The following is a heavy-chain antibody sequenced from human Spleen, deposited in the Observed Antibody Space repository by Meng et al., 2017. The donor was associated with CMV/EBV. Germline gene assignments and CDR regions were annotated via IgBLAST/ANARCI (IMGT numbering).Heavy chain of an antibody. Sequence: HLLEFGGGLVRPGGSLSFSCAASVFTFSSYAMSWVRQAPGKGLEWVSAISGSGGSTYYADSVKGRFTISRDNSKNTLYLQMNSLRAEDTAVYYCAKEVSGIDYWGQGTLVTVSS. CDR3: AKEVSGIDY. D-gene: IGHD1-26*01. CDR1: VFTFSSYA. J-gene: IGHJ4*02. CDR2: ISGSGGST. V-gene: IGHV3-23*01.